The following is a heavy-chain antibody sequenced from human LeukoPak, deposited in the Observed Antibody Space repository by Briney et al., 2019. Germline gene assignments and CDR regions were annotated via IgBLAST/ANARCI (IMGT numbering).Heavy chain of an antibody. V-gene: IGHV1-69*04. J-gene: IGHJ4*02. D-gene: IGHD3-22*01. CDR1: GGTFSSYA. CDR2: IIPILGIA. CDR3: APDDSSGYYFDY. Sequence: ASVKVSCKASGGTFSSYAISWVRQAPGQGLEWMGRIIPILGIANYAQKFQGRVTITADKSTSTAYMELSSLRSEDTAVYYCAPDDSSGYYFDYWGQGTLVTVSS.